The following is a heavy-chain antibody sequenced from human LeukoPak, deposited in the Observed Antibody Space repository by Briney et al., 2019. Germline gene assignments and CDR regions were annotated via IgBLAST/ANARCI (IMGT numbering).Heavy chain of an antibody. J-gene: IGHJ5*02. CDR1: GYTFTSHG. CDR2: IIPVFGTA. Sequence: GASVKVSCKASGYTFTSHGISWVRQTPGQGLEWMGGIIPVFGTANYAQKFQDRVTITADESTSTAYMELRSLKSEDTAVYYCVRDTSPLPAWGQGTLVTVSS. CDR3: VRDTSPLPA. V-gene: IGHV1-69*13.